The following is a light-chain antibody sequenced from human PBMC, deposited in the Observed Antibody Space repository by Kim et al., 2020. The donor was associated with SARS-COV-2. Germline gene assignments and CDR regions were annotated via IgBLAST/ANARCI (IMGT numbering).Light chain of an antibody. V-gene: IGLV3-19*01. CDR1: SLRSYY. J-gene: IGLJ3*02. CDR2: GKN. CDR3: NSRDSSGNHWV. Sequence: SSELTQDPAVSVALGQTVRITCQGDSLRSYYASWYQQKPGQAPVLVIYGKNNRPSGIPDRFSGSSLGNTASLTITGAQAEDEADYYCNSRDSSGNHWVFGGGTQLTVL.